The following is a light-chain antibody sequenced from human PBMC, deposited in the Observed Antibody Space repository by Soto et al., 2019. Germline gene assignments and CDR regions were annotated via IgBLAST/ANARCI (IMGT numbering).Light chain of an antibody. CDR1: QSVSSN. V-gene: IGKV3-15*01. J-gene: IGKJ1*01. CDR2: GAS. Sequence: PATLSLSPGERATLSCRASQSVSSNLAWYQQKPGQAPRLLIYGASTRATGIPARFSGSGSGTEFTLTISSLQSEDFAVYYCQQYNNWPTWTFGQGTNVDIK. CDR3: QQYNNWPTWT.